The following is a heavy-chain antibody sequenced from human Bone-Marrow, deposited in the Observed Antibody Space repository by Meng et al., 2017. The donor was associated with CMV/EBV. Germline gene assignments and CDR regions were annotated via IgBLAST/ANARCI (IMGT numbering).Heavy chain of an antibody. CDR3: ARGGGPAVGWVDP. CDR1: GGSISSGGYY. V-gene: IGHV4-31*03. CDR2: IYYSGST. J-gene: IGHJ5*02. D-gene: IGHD2-15*01. Sequence: SETLSLTCTVSGGSISSGGYYWSWIRQHPGKGLEWIGYIYYSGSTYYNPSLKSRVTISVDTSKNQFSLKLSSVTAADTAVYYCARGGGPAVGWVDPWGQGTLVTVSS.